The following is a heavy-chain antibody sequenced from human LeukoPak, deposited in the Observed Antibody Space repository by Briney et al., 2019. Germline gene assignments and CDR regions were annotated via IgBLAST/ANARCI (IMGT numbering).Heavy chain of an antibody. CDR1: GGSISSYY. V-gene: IGHV4-59*01. CDR2: IYYSGST. Sequence: PSETLSLTCTVSGGSISSYYWSWIRQPPGKGLEWSGYIYYSGSTNYNPSLKSRVTTSVDTSKNQFSLKLSSVTAADTAVYYCARDSASGSQTWFDPWGQGTLVTVSS. CDR3: ARDSASGSQTWFDP. J-gene: IGHJ5*02. D-gene: IGHD1-26*01.